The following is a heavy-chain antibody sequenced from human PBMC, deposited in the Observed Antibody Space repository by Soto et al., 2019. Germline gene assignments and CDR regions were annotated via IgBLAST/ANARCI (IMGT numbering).Heavy chain of an antibody. J-gene: IGHJ6*02. CDR2: ISPYTGNT. CDR3: VMVDNYVTPTPQDV. D-gene: IGHD3-16*01. Sequence: QVQLVQSGDEVKKPGASVKVSCKASGYIFVNYGIAWVRQAPGQGLEWMGWISPYTGNTHSATKVQGRLTMTKDTSTSTAYMDLGSLTSDDTAVYYCVMVDNYVTPTPQDVWCQWTTVTLSS. V-gene: IGHV1-18*01. CDR1: GYIFVNYG.